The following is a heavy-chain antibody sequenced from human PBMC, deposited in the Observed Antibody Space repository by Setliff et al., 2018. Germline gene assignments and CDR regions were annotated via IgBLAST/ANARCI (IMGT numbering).Heavy chain of an antibody. CDR2: ISAYNINT. Sequence: ASVKVSCKASGYSFGNYGMSWVRQAPGQGLEWMGWISAYNINTNYAKKFQGRVTKNSLYLQMNSLRAEDTAVYYCARDGNNWNDLDYWGHGTLVTVSS. CDR3: ARDGNNWNDLDY. J-gene: IGHJ4*01. CDR1: GYSFGNYG. V-gene: IGHV1-18*01. D-gene: IGHD1-20*01.